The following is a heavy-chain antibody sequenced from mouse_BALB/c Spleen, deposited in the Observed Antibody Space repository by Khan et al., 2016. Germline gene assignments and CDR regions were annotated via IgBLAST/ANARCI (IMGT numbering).Heavy chain of an antibody. Sequence: QIQLVQSGPELKKPGETVKISCKASGYTFTNYGMNWVKQAPGKGLKWMGWINTSTGEPTYAEEFKGRVAFSLETSASTAYLQINNLKNEDTATYFCAEDYYGSNWFAYWGQGTLVTVSA. CDR1: GYTFTNYG. D-gene: IGHD1-1*01. J-gene: IGHJ3*01. CDR3: AEDYYGSNWFAY. V-gene: IGHV9-3*02. CDR2: INTSTGEP.